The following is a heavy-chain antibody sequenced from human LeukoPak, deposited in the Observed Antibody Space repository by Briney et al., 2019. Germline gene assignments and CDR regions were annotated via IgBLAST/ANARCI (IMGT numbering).Heavy chain of an antibody. CDR2: ISSSSSYI. CDR1: GFTFSSYS. J-gene: IGHJ5*02. V-gene: IGHV3-21*04. CDR3: AKVSSGSGSDWFDP. D-gene: IGHD3-10*01. Sequence: PGGSLRLSCAASGFTFSSYSMNWVRQAPGKGLEWVSSISSSSSYIYYADSVKGRFTISRDNSENTLYLQMNSLRAEDTAVYYCAKVSSGSGSDWFDPWGQGTLVTVSS.